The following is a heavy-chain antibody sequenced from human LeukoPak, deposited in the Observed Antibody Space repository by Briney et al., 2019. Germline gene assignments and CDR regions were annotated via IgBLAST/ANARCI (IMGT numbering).Heavy chain of an antibody. D-gene: IGHD1-1*01. J-gene: IGHJ5*02. CDR2: ISAYNGNT. CDR3: ARDWNRVNWFDP. V-gene: IGHV1-18*01. CDR1: GFTFTSYS. Sequence: RASVKLSCKASGFTFTSYSISWVRQAPGQGLEWVGWISAYNGNTYYAQKFKGRVTITRDKSKSTAYMELNRLRSDDTAVYYCARDWNRVNWFDPWGQGTLVTVSS.